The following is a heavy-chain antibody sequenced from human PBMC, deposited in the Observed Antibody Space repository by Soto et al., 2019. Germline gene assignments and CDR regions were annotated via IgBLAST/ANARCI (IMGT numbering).Heavy chain of an antibody. CDR2: IWYDGSNK. D-gene: IGHD4-17*01. CDR1: GFTFSSYG. V-gene: IGHV3-33*01. J-gene: IGHJ4*02. CDR3: AREGITGGDLSFDY. Sequence: QVQLVESGGGVVQPGRSLRLSCAASGFTFSSYGMHWVRQAPGKGLEWVAVIWYDGSNKYYADSVKGRFTISRDNSKNTLYLQMNSLRAEDTAVYYCAREGITGGDLSFDYWGQGTLVTVSS.